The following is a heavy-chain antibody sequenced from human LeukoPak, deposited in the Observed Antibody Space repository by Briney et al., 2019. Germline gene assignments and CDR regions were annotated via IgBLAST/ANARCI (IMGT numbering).Heavy chain of an antibody. J-gene: IGHJ4*02. Sequence: ASVKVSCKASGYTFTGYYIHWVRQAPGQGLEWMGWINPNSGGTHYAQKFQGRVTMTRDTSISTAHMELSSLRSDDTAVYYCARDPLGYDHDFDYWGQGTLVTVSS. CDR2: INPNSGGT. V-gene: IGHV1-2*02. D-gene: IGHD2-15*01. CDR1: GYTFTGYY. CDR3: ARDPLGYDHDFDY.